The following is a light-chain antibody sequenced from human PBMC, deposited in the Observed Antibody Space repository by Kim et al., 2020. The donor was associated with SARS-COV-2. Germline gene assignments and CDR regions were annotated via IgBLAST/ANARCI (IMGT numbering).Light chain of an antibody. CDR1: ESISIF. J-gene: IGKJ1*01. V-gene: IGKV1-39*01. CDR3: QQSYNSPRA. CDR2: GAS. Sequence: ASVGDRFTITCQASESISIFLNWYQHKPGKAPNVLIYGASTLQTGVPSRFSGSGSGTLFTLTISSLQPEDFATYYCQQSYNSPRAFGQGTKVDIK.